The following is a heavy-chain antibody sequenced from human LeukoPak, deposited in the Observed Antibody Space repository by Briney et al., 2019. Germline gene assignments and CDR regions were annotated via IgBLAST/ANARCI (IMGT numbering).Heavy chain of an antibody. CDR3: ARASITMIVLPDWFDP. CDR1: GGSVSSGSYY. CDR2: IYYSGST. V-gene: IGHV4-61*01. Sequence: SETLSLTCTVSGGSVSSGSYYWSWIRQPPGKGLECIGYIYYSGSTNYNPSLKSRVTISVDTSKNQFSLKLSSVTAADTAVYYCARASITMIVLPDWFDPWGQGTLVTVSS. J-gene: IGHJ5*02. D-gene: IGHD3-22*01.